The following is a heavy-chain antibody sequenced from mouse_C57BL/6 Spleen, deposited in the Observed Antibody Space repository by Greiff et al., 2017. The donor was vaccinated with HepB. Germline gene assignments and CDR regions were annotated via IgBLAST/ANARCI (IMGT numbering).Heavy chain of an antibody. CDR1: GYAFSSSW. CDR2: IYPGDGDT. Sequence: VQLQQSGPELVKPGASVKISCKASGYAFSSSWMNWVKQRPGKGLEWIGRIYPGDGDTNYNGKFKGKATLTADKSSSTAYMQLSSLTSEDSAVYFCARSYSNYLYYAMGYWGQGTTVTVYS. D-gene: IGHD2-5*01. V-gene: IGHV1-82*01. CDR3: ARSYSNYLYYAMGY. J-gene: IGHJ4*01.